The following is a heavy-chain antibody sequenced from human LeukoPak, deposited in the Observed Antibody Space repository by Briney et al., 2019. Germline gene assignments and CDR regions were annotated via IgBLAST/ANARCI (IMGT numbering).Heavy chain of an antibody. V-gene: IGHV3-30*02. CDR2: IRYDGSNK. J-gene: IGHJ4*02. D-gene: IGHD3-10*01. CDR1: GFTFSSYG. Sequence: GGSLRLSCAASGFTFSSYGMHWVRQAPGKGLEWVAFIRYDGSNKYYADSVKGRFTISRDNSKNTLYLQMNSLRAEDTAVYYCAKDVTTGYYYGSGKLDQFDYWGQGTLVTVSS. CDR3: AKDVTTGYYYGSGKLDQFDY.